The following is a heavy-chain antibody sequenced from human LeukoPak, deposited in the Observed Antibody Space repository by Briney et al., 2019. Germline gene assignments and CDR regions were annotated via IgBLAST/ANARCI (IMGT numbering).Heavy chain of an antibody. CDR1: GFTFDDYG. CDR3: AKAPVTTCSGAYCYPFDY. V-gene: IGHV3-20*04. D-gene: IGHD2-21*01. Sequence: AGGSLRLSCAASGFTFDDYGMSWVRQAPGKGLEWVSGINWNGGSTGYADSVKGRFTISRDGSKNTLYLQMNRLRAEDAAVYYCAKAPVTTCSGAYCYPFDYWGQGTLVTVSS. CDR2: INWNGGST. J-gene: IGHJ4*02.